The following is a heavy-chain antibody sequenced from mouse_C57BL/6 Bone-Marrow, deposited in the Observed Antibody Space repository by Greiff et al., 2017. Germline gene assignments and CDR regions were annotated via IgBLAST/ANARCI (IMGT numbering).Heavy chain of an antibody. J-gene: IGHJ2*01. V-gene: IGHV1-82*01. Sequence: VQLQQSGPELVKPGASVKISCKASGYAFSSSWMNWVKQRPGKGLEWIGRLYPGDGDTNYNGKFKGKATLTADKSSSTAYMQLSSLTSEDSAVYFCARRSYYYGSSYDYWGQGTTLTVSS. CDR3: ARRSYYYGSSYDY. CDR1: GYAFSSSW. D-gene: IGHD1-1*01. CDR2: LYPGDGDT.